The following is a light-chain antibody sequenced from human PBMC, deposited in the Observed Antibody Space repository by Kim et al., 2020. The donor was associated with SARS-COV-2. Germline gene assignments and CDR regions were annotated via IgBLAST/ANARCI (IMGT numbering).Light chain of an antibody. CDR3: QQYYSTLT. J-gene: IGKJ4*01. V-gene: IGKV4-1*01. CDR2: WAS. Sequence: RATIECKSRQNVFYSSNNKNSLAWYQPNPGQPPRLLIYWASTRESGVPDRFGGSGSGTDFTLTNSSLQDEDVAIYYCQQYYSTLTFGGGTKVDIK. CDR1: QNVFYSSNNKNS.